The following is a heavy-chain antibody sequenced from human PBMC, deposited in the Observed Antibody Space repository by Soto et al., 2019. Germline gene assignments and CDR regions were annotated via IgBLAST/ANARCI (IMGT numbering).Heavy chain of an antibody. CDR3: ASSSGWSRFIDY. CDR1: GYTFTSYY. V-gene: IGHV1-46*01. CDR2: INPSDDST. Sequence: GASVKVSCKASGYTFTSYYMHWVRQAPGQGLEWMGIINPSDDSTSYAQKFQGRVTMTRDTSTSTVHMELSSLRSEDTAVYYCASSSGWSRFIDYWGQGTLVTVSS. J-gene: IGHJ4*02. D-gene: IGHD6-19*01.